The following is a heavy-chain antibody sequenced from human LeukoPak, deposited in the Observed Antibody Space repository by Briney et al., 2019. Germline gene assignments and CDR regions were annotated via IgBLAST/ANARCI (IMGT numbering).Heavy chain of an antibody. CDR2: ISSSSTI. J-gene: IGHJ4*02. CDR1: GFTFSSYS. Sequence: GGSLRLSCAASGFTFSSYSMNWVRQAPGKGLEWVSYISSSSTIYYADSVKGRFTISRDNAKNSLYLQMNSLRAEDTAVYYCARDSGYGFDYWGQGTLVTVSS. CDR3: ARDSGYGFDY. D-gene: IGHD5-12*01. V-gene: IGHV3-48*01.